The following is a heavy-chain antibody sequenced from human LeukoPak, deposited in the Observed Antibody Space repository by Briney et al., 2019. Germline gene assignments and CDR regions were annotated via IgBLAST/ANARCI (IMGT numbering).Heavy chain of an antibody. J-gene: IGHJ4*02. D-gene: IGHD3-10*01. V-gene: IGHV3-23*01. CDR3: AKVPRSSLGY. Sequence: GGSLRLSCAASGFTFGTYAMMWVRQAPGKGLEWVSYASGSGGSTYYADSVKGRFTISRDNSKNTLYLQMNSLRVEDTAIYYCAKVPRSSLGYWGQGTLVTVSS. CDR1: GFTFGTYA. CDR2: ASGSGGST.